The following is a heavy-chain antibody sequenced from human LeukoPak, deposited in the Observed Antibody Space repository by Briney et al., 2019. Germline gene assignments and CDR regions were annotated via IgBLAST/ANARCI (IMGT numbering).Heavy chain of an antibody. CDR3: ARGSLGSGSYYIDY. CDR1: GGSISSYY. J-gene: IGHJ4*02. Sequence: SETLSLTCTVSGGSISSYYWSWIRQPPGKGLEWIGNPNYSRTTYDNPSLKSRVTISVATSKNQFSLKLSSVTAADTAVYYCARGSLGSGSYYIDYWGQGTLVTV. CDR2: PNYSRTT. V-gene: IGHV4-59*01. D-gene: IGHD3-10*01.